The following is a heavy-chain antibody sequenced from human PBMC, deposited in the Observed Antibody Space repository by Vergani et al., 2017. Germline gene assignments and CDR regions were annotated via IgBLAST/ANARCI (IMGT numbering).Heavy chain of an antibody. Sequence: QVTLKESGPALVKPTQTLTLTCTLSGYSVNSHPMRVIWIRQPPGKALEWLARIDWDDDKFYDRSLKTRLTISKDTSKNQMVLRMTNMDPVDTAMYYCAQILSKNGYKYDAFDIWGQGTMVIVSS. V-gene: IGHV2-70*04. J-gene: IGHJ3*02. CDR1: GYSVNSHPMR. CDR2: IDWDDDK. CDR3: AQILSKNGYKYDAFDI. D-gene: IGHD5-24*01.